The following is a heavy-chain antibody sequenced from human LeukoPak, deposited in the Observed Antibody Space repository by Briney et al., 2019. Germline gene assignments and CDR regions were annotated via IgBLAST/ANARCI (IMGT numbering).Heavy chain of an antibody. CDR3: ARGAQQLVYYFDY. D-gene: IGHD6-13*01. Sequence: SETLSLTCTVSGGSISSYYWSWIRQPPGKGLEWIGYIYYSGSTNYNPSLKSRVTISMDTSKNQFSLKLSSVTAADTAVFYCARGAQQLVYYFDYWGQGTLVTVSS. CDR2: IYYSGST. J-gene: IGHJ4*02. CDR1: GGSISSYY. V-gene: IGHV4-59*08.